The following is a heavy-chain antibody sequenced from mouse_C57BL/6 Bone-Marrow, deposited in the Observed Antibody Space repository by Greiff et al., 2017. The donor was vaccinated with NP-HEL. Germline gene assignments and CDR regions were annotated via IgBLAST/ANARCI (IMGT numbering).Heavy chain of an antibody. V-gene: IGHV1-82*01. CDR2: IYPGDGDT. Sequence: QVQLQQSGPELVKPGASVKISCKASGYAFSSSWMNWVKQRPGKGLEWIGRIYPGDGDTNYNGKFKGKATLTADKSSSTAYMQLSSLTSEDSAVYFCAREKGFFFDYWGKGTTLTVSS. CDR3: AREKGFFFDY. CDR1: GYAFSSSW. J-gene: IGHJ2*01.